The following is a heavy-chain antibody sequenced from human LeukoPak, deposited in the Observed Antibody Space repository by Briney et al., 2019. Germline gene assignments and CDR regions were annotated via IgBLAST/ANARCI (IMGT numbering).Heavy chain of an antibody. Sequence: SVKVSCKASGGTFSSYAISWVRQAPGQGLEWMGRIIPILGIANYAQKFQGRVTITADKSTSTAYMELSSLRFEDTAVYYCARSSSGWYGLDYWGQGTLVTVSS. CDR2: IIPILGIA. V-gene: IGHV1-69*04. D-gene: IGHD6-19*01. CDR3: ARSSSGWYGLDY. CDR1: GGTFSSYA. J-gene: IGHJ4*02.